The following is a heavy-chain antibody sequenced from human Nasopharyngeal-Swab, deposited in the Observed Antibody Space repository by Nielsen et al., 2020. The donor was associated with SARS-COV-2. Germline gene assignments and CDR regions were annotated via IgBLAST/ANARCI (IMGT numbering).Heavy chain of an antibody. V-gene: IGHV4-31*03. J-gene: IGHJ6*03. Sequence: SQSLSLTCPLSGVSISSGCYYWIWIRQHPGKGLEWIGYIYYSGSTYYNPSLKSRVTISVDTSKTQFSLKLSSVTAADTAVYYCARERSYYYYMDVWGKGTTVTVSS. CDR3: ARERSYYYYMDV. CDR2: IYYSGST. CDR1: GVSISSGCYY.